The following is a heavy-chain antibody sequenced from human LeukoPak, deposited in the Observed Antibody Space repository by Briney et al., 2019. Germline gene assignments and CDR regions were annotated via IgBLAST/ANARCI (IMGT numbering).Heavy chain of an antibody. CDR3: TRQQLVPGRAFDI. J-gene: IGHJ3*02. Sequence: SETLSLTCAVYGGSFSGYYWSWIRQPPGKGLEWIGEISHSGSTNYHPSLKSRVTISVDTSKNQFSLKLSSVTAADTAVYYCTRQQLVPGRAFDIWGQGTMVTVSS. CDR2: ISHSGST. CDR1: GGSFSGYY. V-gene: IGHV4-34*01. D-gene: IGHD6-13*01.